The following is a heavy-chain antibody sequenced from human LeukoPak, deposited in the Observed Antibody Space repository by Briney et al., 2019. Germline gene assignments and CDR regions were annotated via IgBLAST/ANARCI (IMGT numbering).Heavy chain of an antibody. J-gene: IGHJ4*02. CDR2: VYPGNSDT. D-gene: IGHD4-17*01. CDR3: ARALRTGGGDYVPVL. V-gene: IGHV5-51*01. Sequence: GESLKISCKGSGYSFTSYWIGWVRQMPGEGLEWMGIVYPGNSDTRYSPSFQGQVTISADKSISSAYLQWSSLRASDTAIYYCARALRTGGGDYVPVLWGQGTLVTVSS. CDR1: GYSFTSYW.